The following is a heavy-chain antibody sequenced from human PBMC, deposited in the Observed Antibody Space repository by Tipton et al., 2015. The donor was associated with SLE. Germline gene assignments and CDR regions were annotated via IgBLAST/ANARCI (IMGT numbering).Heavy chain of an antibody. CDR1: GGSIRSYY. J-gene: IGHJ3*02. Sequence: TLSLTCTVSGGSIRSYYWSWIRQPPGKGLEWIGYIYYSGSTNYNPSLKSRVTISVDTSKNQFSLKLSSVTAADTAVYYCARLGPLIDAFDIWGQGTMVTVSS. V-gene: IGHV4-59*08. CDR2: IYYSGST. D-gene: IGHD3-16*01. CDR3: ARLGPLIDAFDI.